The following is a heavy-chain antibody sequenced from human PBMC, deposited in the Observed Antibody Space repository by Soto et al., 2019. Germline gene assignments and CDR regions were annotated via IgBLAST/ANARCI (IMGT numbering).Heavy chain of an antibody. Sequence: VASVKVSCKASDYTFLNYGISWVRQAPGQGLEWMGWISGHNGNTNYAQNFQGRVTMTTDTSTYTAYMEVRSLRSDDTAVYYCARTHVYLGSASPASAASDVWGQGTMVTVSS. CDR3: ARTHVYLGSASPASAASDV. V-gene: IGHV1-18*01. J-gene: IGHJ3*01. D-gene: IGHD3-10*01. CDR2: ISGHNGNT. CDR1: DYTFLNYG.